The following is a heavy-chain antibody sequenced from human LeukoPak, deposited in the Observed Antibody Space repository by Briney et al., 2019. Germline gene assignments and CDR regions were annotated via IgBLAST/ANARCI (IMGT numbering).Heavy chain of an antibody. CDR2: ISAYNGNT. J-gene: IGHJ4*02. CDR3: ARDFNLRFSFDY. V-gene: IGHV1-18*01. D-gene: IGHD5/OR15-5a*01. Sequence: ASVKVSCKASGYTFTSYGISWVRQAPGQGLEWMGWISAYNGNTNYAQKLQGRVTMTTDTSTSTAYMELSSLRSEDTAVYYCARDFNLRFSFDYWGQGTLVTVSS. CDR1: GYTFTSYG.